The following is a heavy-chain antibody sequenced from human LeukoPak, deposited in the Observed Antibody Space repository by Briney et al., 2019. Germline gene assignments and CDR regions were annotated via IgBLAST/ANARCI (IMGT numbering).Heavy chain of an antibody. CDR1: GFTFDDYA. D-gene: IGHD1-26*01. V-gene: IGHV3-9*01. CDR2: ISWNSGSI. Sequence: GGSLRLSCAASGFTFDDYAMHWVRQAPGKGLEWVSGISWNSGSIGYADSVKGRFTISRDNAKNSLYLQMNSLRAEDTALYYCAKAAQGGELQAYFDYWGQGTLVTVSS. CDR3: AKAAQGGELQAYFDY. J-gene: IGHJ4*02.